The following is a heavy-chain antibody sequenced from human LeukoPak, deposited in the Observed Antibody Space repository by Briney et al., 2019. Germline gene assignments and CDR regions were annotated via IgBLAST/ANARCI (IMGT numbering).Heavy chain of an antibody. CDR3: ARDRVTMVLGVIGGNDY. J-gene: IGHJ4*02. V-gene: IGHV1-2*02. Sequence: ASVKVSCKASGYTFTGSYMHWVRQAPGQGLEWMGWTNPNSGGTNYAQKFQGRVTMTRDTSISTAYMELSRLRSDDTAVYYCARDRVTMVLGVIGGNDYWGQGTLVTVSS. D-gene: IGHD3-10*01. CDR2: TNPNSGGT. CDR1: GYTFTGSY.